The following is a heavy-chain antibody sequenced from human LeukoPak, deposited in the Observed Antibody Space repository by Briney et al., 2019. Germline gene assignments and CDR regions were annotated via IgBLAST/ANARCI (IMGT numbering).Heavy chain of an antibody. CDR2: ISGDGGST. Sequence: PGGSLRLSCAASGFTFDDYAMHWVRQAPGKGLEWVSLISGDGGSTYYADSVKGRFTISRDNSKNSLYLQMNSLGTEDTALYYCAKDYYYDSSGYYYSNGPKGRNWGQGTLVTVSS. D-gene: IGHD3-22*01. CDR1: GFTFDDYA. J-gene: IGHJ4*02. CDR3: AKDYYYDSSGYYYSNGPKGRN. V-gene: IGHV3-43*02.